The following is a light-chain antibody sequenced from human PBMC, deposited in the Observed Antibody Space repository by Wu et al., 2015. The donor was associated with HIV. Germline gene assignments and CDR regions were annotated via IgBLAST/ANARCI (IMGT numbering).Light chain of an antibody. CDR3: QQYGSSPYS. J-gene: IGKJ2*03. V-gene: IGKV3-20*01. CDR1: QSVSSSY. CDR2: GAS. Sequence: EIVLTQSPGTLSLSPGERATLSCRASQSVSSSYLAWYQQKPGQAPRLLIYGASSRATGIPDRFSSSGSGTDFTLTFSRLEPEDFAVYYCQQYGSSPYSFGQGTKLEIK.